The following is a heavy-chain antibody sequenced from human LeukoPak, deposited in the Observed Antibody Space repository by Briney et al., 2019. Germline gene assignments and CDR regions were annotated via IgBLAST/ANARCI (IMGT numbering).Heavy chain of an antibody. Sequence: GGSLRLSCAASGFTFSSSAMSWVRQAPGKGLDWVSDISGSGTGTYYADSVKGRFTISRDNSKNTLYLQMNSLRAEDTAVYSCAKEGGTGTRFDYWGQGTLVTVSS. CDR2: ISGSGTGT. J-gene: IGHJ4*02. CDR1: GFTFSSSA. CDR3: AKEGGTGTRFDY. V-gene: IGHV3-23*01. D-gene: IGHD1-1*01.